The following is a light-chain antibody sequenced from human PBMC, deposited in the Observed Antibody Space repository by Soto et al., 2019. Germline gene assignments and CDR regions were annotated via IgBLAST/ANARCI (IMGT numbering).Light chain of an antibody. CDR2: QVS. J-gene: IGLJ1*01. CDR3: LSYKARRTFV. V-gene: IGLV2-14*01. CDR1: SSDIVAYNS. Sequence: SPLAHPASCCAGPGQSMTISCTGTSSDIVAYNSVSWYQHHPGKAPKLIVFQVSFGPSAVSDRFSGSKSDNTASLTISGLKTEHEADYYCLSYKARRTFVLGNGKKVNVL.